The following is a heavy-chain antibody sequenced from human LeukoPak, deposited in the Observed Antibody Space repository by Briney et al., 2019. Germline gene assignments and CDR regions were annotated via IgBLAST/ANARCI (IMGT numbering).Heavy chain of an antibody. D-gene: IGHD6-6*01. CDR1: EFTFSSYA. Sequence: GGSLRLPCAASEFTFSSYAMQWVRQAPGKGLEWVSVISSGGSTYYADSVKGRFTISRDNSKNTVYLQMNSLRAEDTAVYYCARASPADYYGMDVWGQGTTVTVSS. J-gene: IGHJ6*02. V-gene: IGHV3-66*01. CDR3: ARASPADYYGMDV. CDR2: ISSGGST.